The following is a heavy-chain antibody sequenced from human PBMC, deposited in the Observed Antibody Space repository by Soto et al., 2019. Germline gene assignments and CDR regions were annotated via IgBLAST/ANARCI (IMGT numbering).Heavy chain of an antibody. CDR2: IYYTGST. Sequence: QVQLQESGPGLVEASQTLSLTCTVSGATISSGGFYWSWIRQRPGKGLEWIGHIYYTGSTYYNPPPYSRVSISVDMSRNQFSLKLRSVTAADTGKYFCARDDSFYGEPGYGMNVWGQGTTVTVSS. CDR1: GATISSGGFY. V-gene: IGHV4-31*03. CDR3: ARDDSFYGEPGYGMNV. D-gene: IGHD4-17*01. J-gene: IGHJ6*02.